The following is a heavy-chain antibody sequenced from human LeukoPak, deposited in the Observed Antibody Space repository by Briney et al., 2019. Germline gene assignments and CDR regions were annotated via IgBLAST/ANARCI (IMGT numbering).Heavy chain of an antibody. CDR3: ARGAYFYDSSGYLLGRAFDI. CDR1: GYTCTGYY. CDR2: INPNSGGT. Sequence: ASVKVSCKASGYTCTGYYMHWVRQAPGQGLEWMGWINPNSGGTNYAQKFQGRVTMTRDTSISTAYMELSRLRSDDTAVYYCARGAYFYDSSGYLLGRAFDIWGQGTMVTVSS. J-gene: IGHJ3*02. V-gene: IGHV1-2*02. D-gene: IGHD3-22*01.